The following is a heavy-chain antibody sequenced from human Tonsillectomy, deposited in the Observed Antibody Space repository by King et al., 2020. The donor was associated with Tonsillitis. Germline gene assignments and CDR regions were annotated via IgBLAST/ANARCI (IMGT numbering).Heavy chain of an antibody. CDR2: IYPDDSDT. J-gene: IGHJ4*02. CDR3: ARLRCHDLDY. Sequence: VQLVESGAEVKKPGESLKISCKGSGYIFATYWIAWVRQMPGKGLEWMGIIYPDDSDTRYSPSFQGQVTISADKSIKTAYLQWSSLQASDTAIFYCARLRCHDLDYWGQGTLATVSS. V-gene: IGHV5-51*01. CDR1: GYIFATYW. D-gene: IGHD2/OR15-2a*01.